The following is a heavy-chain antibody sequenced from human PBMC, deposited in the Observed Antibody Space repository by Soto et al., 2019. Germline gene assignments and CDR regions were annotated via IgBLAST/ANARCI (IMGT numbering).Heavy chain of an antibody. V-gene: IGHV3-74*01. CDR1: GFTFSTYW. CDR2: INSDGSST. J-gene: IGHJ4*02. CDR3: VRDFEY. Sequence: EVQLLESGGGLVQPGGSLRLSCEASGFTFSTYWMHWVRQAPGKGLVWVSRINSDGSSTNYADSVKGRVTISRDNAKNPLYLQMNSLRAEDTAVYYCVRDFEYWGQGTLVTVSS.